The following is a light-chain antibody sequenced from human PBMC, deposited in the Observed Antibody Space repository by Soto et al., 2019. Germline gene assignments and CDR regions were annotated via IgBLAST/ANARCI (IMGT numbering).Light chain of an antibody. Sequence: EIVLTQSPGTLSLSPGERATLSCRASQSVNRSLAWYQQKPGQPPRLLINGASIRATGIPGRFSGSGSGTDFTLTISRLEPEDFAMYYCQQYDTSLSTFGGGTKVDIK. CDR2: GAS. V-gene: IGKV3-20*01. J-gene: IGKJ4*01. CDR1: QSVNRS. CDR3: QQYDTSLST.